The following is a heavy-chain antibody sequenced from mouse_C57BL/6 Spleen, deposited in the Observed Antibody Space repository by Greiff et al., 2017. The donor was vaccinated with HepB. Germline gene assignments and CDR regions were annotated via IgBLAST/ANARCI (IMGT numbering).Heavy chain of an antibody. Sequence: VKLQESGPGPVAPSQSLSITCTVSGFSLTSYGVHWVRQPPGKGLEWLVVIWSDGSTTYNSALKSRLSISKDNSKSQVFLKMNSLQTDDTAMYYCASSITGYYYAMDYWGQGTSVTVSS. CDR3: ASSITGYYYAMDY. D-gene: IGHD1-1*01. V-gene: IGHV2-6*03. CDR2: IWSDGST. J-gene: IGHJ4*01. CDR1: GFSLTSYG.